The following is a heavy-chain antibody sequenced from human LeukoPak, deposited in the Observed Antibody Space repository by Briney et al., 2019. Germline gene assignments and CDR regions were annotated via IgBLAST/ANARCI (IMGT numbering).Heavy chain of an antibody. CDR3: AREGGWNYD. V-gene: IGHV4-39*07. CDR1: GGSISSSSYY. CDR2: IYYSGST. J-gene: IGHJ4*02. Sequence: SETLSLTCTVSGGSISSSSYYWGWIRQPPGKGLEWIGSIYYSGSTYYNPSLKSRVTISVDTSKNQFSLKLSSVTAADSAVYYCAREGGWNYDWGQGTLVTVSS. D-gene: IGHD1-7*01.